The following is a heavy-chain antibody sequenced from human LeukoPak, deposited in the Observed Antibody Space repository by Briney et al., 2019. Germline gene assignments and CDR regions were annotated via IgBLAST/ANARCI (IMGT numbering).Heavy chain of an antibody. Sequence: ASVKVSCKASGYTFTSYGISWVRQAPGQGLEWMGWISAYNGNTNYAQKLQGRVTMTTDTSTSTAYMELRSLRSDDTAVYYCARHDYYDSSGHQLDDAFDIWGQGTMVTVSS. CDR3: ARHDYYDSSGHQLDDAFDI. V-gene: IGHV1-18*01. CDR1: GYTFTSYG. CDR2: ISAYNGNT. D-gene: IGHD3-22*01. J-gene: IGHJ3*02.